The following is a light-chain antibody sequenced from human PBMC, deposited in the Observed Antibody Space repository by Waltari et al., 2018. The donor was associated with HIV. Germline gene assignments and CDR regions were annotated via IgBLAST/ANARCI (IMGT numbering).Light chain of an antibody. CDR3: SSYTNISTPL. CDR1: SSDVGGYDS. J-gene: IGLJ2*01. V-gene: IGLV2-14*03. Sequence: QSALTQPASVSGSPGQSITISCTGTSSDVGGYDSVSWYQQHPDKAPKLIIYEVSNRPSGVSNRFSGSKSGNTASLTISGLQAEDEADYYCSSYTNISTPLFGGGTKMTVL. CDR2: EVS.